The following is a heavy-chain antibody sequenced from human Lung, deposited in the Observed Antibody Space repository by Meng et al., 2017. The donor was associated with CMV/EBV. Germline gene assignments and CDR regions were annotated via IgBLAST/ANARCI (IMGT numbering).Heavy chain of an antibody. D-gene: IGHD3-9*01. CDR1: TLDRCA. J-gene: IGHJ4*02. V-gene: IGHV1-69*10. CDR2: IIPILRIA. CDR3: ARRAHYDILTGYYTLFDY. Sequence: TLDRCALDWVRQARGQGLEWMGGIIPILRIATYAQKFQGRVTITANKSTSTAYMELSSLRSEDTAVYYCARRAHYDILTGYYTLFDYWGQGTLVTVSS.